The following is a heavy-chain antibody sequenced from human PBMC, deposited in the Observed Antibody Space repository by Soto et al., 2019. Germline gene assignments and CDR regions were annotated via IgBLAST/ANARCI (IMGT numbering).Heavy chain of an antibody. J-gene: IGHJ4*02. CDR2: IYYSGST. Sequence: SETLYLTCTVSGGSISSGGYYWSWIRQHPGKGLEWIGYIYYSGSTYYNPSLKSRVTISVDTSKNQFSLKLSSVTAADTAVYYCARWIGYSGYDSADYWGQGTLVTVSS. V-gene: IGHV4-31*03. D-gene: IGHD5-12*01. CDR3: ARWIGYSGYDSADY. CDR1: GGSISSGGYY.